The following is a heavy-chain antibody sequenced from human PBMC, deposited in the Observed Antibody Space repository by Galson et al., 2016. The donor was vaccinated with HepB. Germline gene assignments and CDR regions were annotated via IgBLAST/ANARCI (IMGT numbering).Heavy chain of an antibody. Sequence: SLRLSCAASGFTFSRFAMYWVRQAPGKGLEWVAVIWFDGRNSYYADSVAGRFTISRDNSKNTLYLEMNSLRAEDTSIYYCARGQSAVSSGCLDYWGQGTLVTVSS. J-gene: IGHJ4*02. CDR2: IWFDGRNS. V-gene: IGHV3-33*07. CDR1: GFTFSRFA. CDR3: ARGQSAVSSGCLDY. D-gene: IGHD6-19*01.